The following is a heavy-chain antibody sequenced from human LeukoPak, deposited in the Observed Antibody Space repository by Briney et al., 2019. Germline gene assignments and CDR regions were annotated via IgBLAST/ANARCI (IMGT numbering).Heavy chain of an antibody. Sequence: GASVKVSCKVSGYTLTELSMHWVRQAPGKGLEWMGGFDPEDGETIYAQKFQGRATMTEDTSTDTAYMELSSLRSEDTAVYYCATALMGAYDSSGYYPDYWGQGTLVTVSS. CDR3: ATALMGAYDSSGYYPDY. CDR1: GYTLTELS. D-gene: IGHD3-22*01. V-gene: IGHV1-24*01. J-gene: IGHJ4*02. CDR2: FDPEDGET.